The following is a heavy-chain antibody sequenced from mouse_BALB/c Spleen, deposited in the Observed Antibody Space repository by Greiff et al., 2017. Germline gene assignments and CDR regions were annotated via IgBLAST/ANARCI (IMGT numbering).Heavy chain of an antibody. J-gene: IGHJ2*01. CDR2: ISTYYGDA. D-gene: IGHD2-14*01. Sequence: VQLHQSGAELVRPGVSVKISCKGSGYTFTDYAMHWVKQSHAKSLEWIGVISTYYGDASYNQKFKGKATMTVDKSSSTAYMELARLTSEDSAIYYCARYYRYDYFDYWGQGTTLTVSS. CDR1: GYTFTDYA. V-gene: IGHV1S137*01. CDR3: ARYYRYDYFDY.